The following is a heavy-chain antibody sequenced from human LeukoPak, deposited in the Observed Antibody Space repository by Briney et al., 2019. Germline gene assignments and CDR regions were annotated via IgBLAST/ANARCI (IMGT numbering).Heavy chain of an antibody. Sequence: ASVKVSCKASGYTFTSYYMHWVRQAPGQGLEWMGIINPSGGSTSYAQKFQGRVTMTRDMSTSTVYMELRSLRSDDTAVYYCARVRRFVADYYGSGSYYYYYYYMDVWGKGTTVTISS. CDR3: ARVRRFVADYYGSGSYYYYYYYMDV. V-gene: IGHV1-46*01. CDR1: GYTFTSYY. D-gene: IGHD3-10*01. CDR2: INPSGGST. J-gene: IGHJ6*03.